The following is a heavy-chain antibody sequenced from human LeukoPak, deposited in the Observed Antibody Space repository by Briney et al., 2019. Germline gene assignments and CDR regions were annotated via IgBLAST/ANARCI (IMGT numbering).Heavy chain of an antibody. D-gene: IGHD6-13*01. CDR1: GYTFTSYD. CDR3: ARAIRIAAAVLYYYYYMDV. Sequence: GASVKVSCKASGYTFTSYDINWVRQATGQGLEWMGWMNPNSGNTGYAQKFQGRVTMTRNTSISTAYMELSSLRSEDTAVYYCARAIRIAAAVLYYYYYMDVWGKGTTVTVSS. CDR2: MNPNSGNT. V-gene: IGHV1-8*01. J-gene: IGHJ6*03.